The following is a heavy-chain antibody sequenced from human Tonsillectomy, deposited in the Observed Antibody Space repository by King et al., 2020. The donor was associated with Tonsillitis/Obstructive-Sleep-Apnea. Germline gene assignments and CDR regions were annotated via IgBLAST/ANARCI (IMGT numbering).Heavy chain of an antibody. CDR2: IYYSGST. V-gene: IGHV4-39*01. J-gene: IGHJ4*02. CDR1: GGSISSSSYY. Sequence: QLQESGPGLVKPSETLSLTCTVSGGSISSSSYYWGWIRQPPGKGLEWIGSIYYSGSTYYNPSLKSRVTISVDTSKNQFSLKLSSVTAADTAVYYCARRYECWSGSFDYWGQGTLVTVSS. CDR3: ARRYECWSGSFDY. D-gene: IGHD3-3*01.